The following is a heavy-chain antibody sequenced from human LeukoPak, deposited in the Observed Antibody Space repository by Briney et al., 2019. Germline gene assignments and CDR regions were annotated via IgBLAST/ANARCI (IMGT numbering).Heavy chain of an antibody. J-gene: IGHJ4*02. CDR2: ISGSGGST. V-gene: IGHV3-23*01. CDR3: AKTGYDYIWGSYRPTFFDY. Sequence: PGGSLRLSCAASGFTFSSYAMSWVRQAPGKGVGWVSAISGSGGSTYYADSVKGRFTISRDNSKNTLYLQMNSLRAEDAAVYYCAKTGYDYIWGSYRPTFFDYWGQGTLVTVSS. CDR1: GFTFSSYA. D-gene: IGHD3-16*02.